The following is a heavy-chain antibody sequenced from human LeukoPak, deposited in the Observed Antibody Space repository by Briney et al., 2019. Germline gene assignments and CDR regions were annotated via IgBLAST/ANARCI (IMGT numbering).Heavy chain of an antibody. CDR3: ARGTGWPQFDY. CDR1: GDSVSSNSAA. J-gene: IGHJ4*02. Sequence: SQTLSLTCAISGDSVSSNSAAWNWIRQSPSRGLEWLGRTYYKSACNDYAVSVKGRIIINPDTSKNQFSLQLNSVTPEDTAVYYCARGTGWPQFDYWGQGTLVTVSS. V-gene: IGHV6-1*01. CDR2: TYYKSACN. D-gene: IGHD6-19*01.